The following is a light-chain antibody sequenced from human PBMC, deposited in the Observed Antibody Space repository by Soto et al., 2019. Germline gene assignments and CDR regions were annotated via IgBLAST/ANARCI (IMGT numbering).Light chain of an antibody. CDR1: TGAVTSGSY. J-gene: IGLJ2*01. V-gene: IGLV7-43*01. CDR3: LLYYGDSHLEV. CDR2: STG. Sequence: QAVVTQEPSLTVSPGGTVTLTCASSTGAVTSGSYPSWFQQKPGQAPRALIYSTGDKHPWTPARFSASLLGDKAALTLSGVQAEDEGDYYCLLYYGDSHLEVFGGGTKLTVL.